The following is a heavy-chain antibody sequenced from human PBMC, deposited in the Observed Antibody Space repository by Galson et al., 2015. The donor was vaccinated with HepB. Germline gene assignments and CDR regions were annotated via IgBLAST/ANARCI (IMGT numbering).Heavy chain of an antibody. J-gene: IGHJ3*02. CDR3: ARPFLEWSQSALDI. D-gene: IGHD3-3*01. Sequence: SLRLSCAASGFTFNTYSMNWVRQAPGRGLEWVSYISGPSSAIYYADSVKGRFTISRDNAQNSLYLQMNSLRAEDTAVYYCARPFLEWSQSALDIWGQGTMVTVSS. V-gene: IGHV3-48*04. CDR2: ISGPSSAI. CDR1: GFTFNTYS.